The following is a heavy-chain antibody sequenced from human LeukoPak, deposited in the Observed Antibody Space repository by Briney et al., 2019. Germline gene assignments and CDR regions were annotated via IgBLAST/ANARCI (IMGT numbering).Heavy chain of an antibody. J-gene: IGHJ4*02. D-gene: IGHD4-23*01. Sequence: SETLSLTCAVYGGSFSGYYWSWIRQPPGKGLEWIGEINHSGSTNYNPSLKSRVTISVDTSKNQFSLKLSSVTAADTAVYYCARGGRWLYFDYWGQGTLVTVSS. CDR2: INHSGST. V-gene: IGHV4-34*01. CDR3: ARGGRWLYFDY. CDR1: GGSFSGYY.